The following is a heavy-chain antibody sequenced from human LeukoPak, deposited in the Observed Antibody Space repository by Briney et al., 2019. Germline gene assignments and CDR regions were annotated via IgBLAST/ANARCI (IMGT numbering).Heavy chain of an antibody. V-gene: IGHV3-33*01. D-gene: IGHD3-10*01. CDR1: GFSFSDYG. Sequence: PGGSLRLSCAASGFSFSDYGMHWVRQAPGKGLEWVALIWYDGTNKYYVDSVKGRFTISRDNSKNTLYLQMNSLRADDTAVYYCARDRDEGYFQHWGQGTLVTVSS. J-gene: IGHJ1*01. CDR3: ARDRDEGYFQH. CDR2: IWYDGTNK.